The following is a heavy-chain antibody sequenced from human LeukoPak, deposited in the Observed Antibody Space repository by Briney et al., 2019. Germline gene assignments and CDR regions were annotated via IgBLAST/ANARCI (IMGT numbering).Heavy chain of an antibody. J-gene: IGHJ4*02. Sequence: GGSLRLSCVDSGFTFTNAWMSWVRQAPGKGLEWIGRIKSKTDGETTNYAEPVRGRFTISRDDSKSAVYLQMNGLKIEDTAVYYCTTDLGTYYHGSQRLIPIDYWGQGTLVTVSS. V-gene: IGHV3-15*01. CDR2: IKSKTDGETT. CDR1: GFTFTNAW. D-gene: IGHD3-10*01. CDR3: TTDLGTYYHGSQRLIPIDY.